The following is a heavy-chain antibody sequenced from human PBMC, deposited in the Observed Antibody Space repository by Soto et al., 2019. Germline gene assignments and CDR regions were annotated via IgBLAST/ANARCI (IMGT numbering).Heavy chain of an antibody. CDR2: ISGSGDNT. J-gene: IGHJ5*02. V-gene: IGHV3-23*01. CDR1: GCMFSSYA. CDR3: AKTFFSGSGSYRGWFDP. Sequence: GVSLRLSCAASGCMFSSYAMTWVRQAPGKGLPWLPVISGSGDNTYYADSVKGRFTISRDGSKDTLYLQMNSLRADDTAVYYCAKTFFSGSGSYRGWFDPWGQGTQVTVSS. D-gene: IGHD3-10*01.